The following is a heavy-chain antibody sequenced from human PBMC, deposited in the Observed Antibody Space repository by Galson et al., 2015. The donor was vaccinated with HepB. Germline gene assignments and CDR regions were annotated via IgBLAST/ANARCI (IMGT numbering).Heavy chain of an antibody. J-gene: IGHJ1*01. CDR3: ARSYCTNGVCYTGLGYFQH. CDR1: GFTFSSYS. Sequence: SLRLSCAASGFTFSSYSMNWVRQAPGKGLEWVSSISSSSSYIYYADSVKGRFTISRDNAKNSLYLQMNSLRAEDTAVYYCARSYCTNGVCYTGLGYFQHWGQGTLVTVSS. V-gene: IGHV3-21*01. D-gene: IGHD2-8*01. CDR2: ISSSSSYI.